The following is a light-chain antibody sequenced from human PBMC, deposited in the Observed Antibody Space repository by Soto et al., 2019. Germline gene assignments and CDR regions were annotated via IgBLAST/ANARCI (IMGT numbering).Light chain of an antibody. J-gene: IGKJ1*01. V-gene: IGKV3-15*01. CDR1: QSVSSY. CDR2: GAS. Sequence: EIVLTQSPATLSLSPGARAPLSCRASQSVSSYLAWYQQNPGQAPRLLIYGASTRATGVPARFSGSGSGTEFTLTISSLQPDDFATYYCQHYNSYSEAFGQGTKVDI. CDR3: QHYNSYSEA.